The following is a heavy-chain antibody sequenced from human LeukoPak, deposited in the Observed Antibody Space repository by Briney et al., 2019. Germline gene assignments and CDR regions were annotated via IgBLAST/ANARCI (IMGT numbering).Heavy chain of an antibody. V-gene: IGHV1-69*01. CDR1: GGTFSSYA. Sequence: SVKVSCKASGGTFSSYAISWVRQAPGQGLEWMGGIIPIFGTANYAQKFQGRVTVTADESTSTAYMELSSLRSEDTAVYYCARVRGGSQDYYYYYMDVWGKGTTVTVSS. D-gene: IGHD2-15*01. CDR3: ARVRGGSQDYYYYYMDV. CDR2: IIPIFGTA. J-gene: IGHJ6*03.